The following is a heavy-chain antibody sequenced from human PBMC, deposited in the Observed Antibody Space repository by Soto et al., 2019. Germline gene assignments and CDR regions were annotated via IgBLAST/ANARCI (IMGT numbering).Heavy chain of an antibody. CDR3: AHSLTSTYFFDGRDCPPVFEV. CDR2: IYWDDDN. V-gene: IGHV2-5*02. CDR1: GFSLSTTGVA. D-gene: IGHD2-21*01. Sequence: QITLKESGPTLVKPAQTLTLTCTFSGFSLSTTGVAVGWIRQPPGKALEWLALIYWDDDNRYSPSLKSRLTFTKDASESQVVLRMATMDPVDTATYYFAHSLTSTYFFDGRDCPPVFEVWGQGTVVTVSS. J-gene: IGHJ3*01.